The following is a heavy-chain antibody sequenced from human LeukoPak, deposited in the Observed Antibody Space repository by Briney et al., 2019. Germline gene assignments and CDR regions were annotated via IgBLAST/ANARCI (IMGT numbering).Heavy chain of an antibody. J-gene: IGHJ4*02. Sequence: GGSLRLSCAASGFTFSSYWMSWVRQAPGKGLEWVANIKQDGSEKYYVDSMKGRFTISRDNAKNSLYLQMNSLRAEDTAVYYCARDTYDFWSGYYWGSFDYWGQGTLVTVSS. CDR1: GFTFSSYW. CDR2: IKQDGSEK. D-gene: IGHD3-3*01. CDR3: ARDTYDFWSGYYWGSFDY. V-gene: IGHV3-7*01.